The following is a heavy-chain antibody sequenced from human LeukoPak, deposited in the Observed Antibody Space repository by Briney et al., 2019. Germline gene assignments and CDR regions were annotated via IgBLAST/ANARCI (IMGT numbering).Heavy chain of an antibody. D-gene: IGHD4-11*01. CDR2: IIPIFGTA. V-gene: IGHV1-69*05. CDR3: ARGGGTVTVPFDY. J-gene: IGHJ4*02. Sequence: GASVKVSCKASGGTFSSYAISWVRQAPGQGLEWMGGIIPIFGTANYAQKFQGRVTITTDESTSTAYMELSSLRSEDTAVYYCARGGGTVTVPFDYWGQGTLVTVSS. CDR1: GGTFSSYA.